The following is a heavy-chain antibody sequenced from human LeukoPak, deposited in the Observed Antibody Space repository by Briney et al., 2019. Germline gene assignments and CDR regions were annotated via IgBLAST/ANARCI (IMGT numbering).Heavy chain of an antibody. CDR1: GFTFSSYG. CDR3: AKDLPEIIVEYYFDY. D-gene: IGHD3-22*01. CDR2: ISYDGSNK. V-gene: IGHV3-30*18. J-gene: IGHJ4*02. Sequence: GGSLRLSCAASGFTFSSYGMHWVRQAPGKGLEWVAVISYDGSNKYYADSAKGRFTISRDNSKNTLYLQMNSLRAEDTAVYYCAKDLPEIIVEYYFDYRGQGTLVTVSS.